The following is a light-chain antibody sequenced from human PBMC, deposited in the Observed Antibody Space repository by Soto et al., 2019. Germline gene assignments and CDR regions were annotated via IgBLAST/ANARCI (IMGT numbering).Light chain of an antibody. CDR2: DVS. Sequence: LTQPASVSGSPGQSITISCTGTSSDIGGYNYVSWYQQHPGKAPKLMIYDVSNRPSGVSNRFSGSKSGNTASLTISGLQAEDEADYYCSSYTSSRSYVFGTGTKVTVL. V-gene: IGLV2-14*01. J-gene: IGLJ1*01. CDR1: SSDIGGYNY. CDR3: SSYTSSRSYV.